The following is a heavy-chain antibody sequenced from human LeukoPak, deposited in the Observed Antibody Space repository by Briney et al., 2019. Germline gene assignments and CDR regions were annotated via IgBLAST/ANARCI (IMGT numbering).Heavy chain of an antibody. CDR1: GGTFSSYA. CDR3: ARGGPGYDYVWGRYRCDY. J-gene: IGHJ4*02. D-gene: IGHD3-16*02. CDR2: IIPIFGTA. V-gene: IGHV1-69*13. Sequence: SVKVSCKASGGTFSSYAISWVRQAPGQGLEWMGGIIPIFGTANYAQKFQGRVTITADEPTSTAYMELSSLRSEDAAVYYCARGGPGYDYVWGRYRCDYWGQGTLVTVSS.